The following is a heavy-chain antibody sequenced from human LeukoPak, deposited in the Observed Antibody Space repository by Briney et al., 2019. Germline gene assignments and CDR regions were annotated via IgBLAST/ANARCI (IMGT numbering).Heavy chain of an antibody. D-gene: IGHD3-10*01. V-gene: IGHV1-18*01. Sequence: ASVKVSCKASGYTFTSYGISWVRQAPGQGLEWIGWISAYNGNTNYAQKFQGRVTMTTDTSTTTAYMEVRSLRSDDTAIYYCARAASGAGRYRAFDIWGQGTMVTVSS. CDR1: GYTFTSYG. J-gene: IGHJ3*02. CDR2: ISAYNGNT. CDR3: ARAASGAGRYRAFDI.